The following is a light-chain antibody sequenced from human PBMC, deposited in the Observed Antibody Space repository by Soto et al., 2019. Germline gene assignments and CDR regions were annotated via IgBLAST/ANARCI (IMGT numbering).Light chain of an antibody. CDR2: STD. J-gene: IGLJ2*01. CDR3: VLYFGGYVV. Sequence: QAVVPQEPSLTVSPEGTGPRTCASSTGAVTSGYNPNWFQQKPGQTPRALSYSTDNKHSCTPARFSGSLLGGKAALTRAGVQPEDEAEYYCVLYFGGYVVFGGGTKPTVL. V-gene: IGLV7-43*01. CDR1: TGAVTSGYN.